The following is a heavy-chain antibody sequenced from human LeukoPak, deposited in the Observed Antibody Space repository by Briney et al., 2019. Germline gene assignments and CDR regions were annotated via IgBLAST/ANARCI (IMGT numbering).Heavy chain of an antibody. CDR3: ARVRYRLAETYIDY. CDR1: GYIFTGYY. J-gene: IGHJ4*02. CDR2: INPNSGDT. V-gene: IGHV1-2*02. D-gene: IGHD3-16*01. Sequence: ASVKVSCKASGYIFTGYYMHWVRQAPGQGLEWMGWINPNSGDTNYAQKFQGRVTMTRDASISTAYMELSRLRSDDTAVYYCARVRYRLAETYIDYWGQGTLVTVSS.